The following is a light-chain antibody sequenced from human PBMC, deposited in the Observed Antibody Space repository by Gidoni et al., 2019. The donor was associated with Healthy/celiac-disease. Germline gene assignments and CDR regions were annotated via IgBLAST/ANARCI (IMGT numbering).Light chain of an antibody. CDR1: QSISSY. J-gene: IGKJ1*01. CDR3: QQGYSNPRT. CDR2: AAS. V-gene: IGKV1-39*01. Sequence: IPMTQSPSSLSASVGDRVTITCRASQSISSYLNWYQQKPGKAPKLLIYAASSLQSGVPSRFSGSGSGTDFTLTISSLEPEDFATYYCQQGYSNPRTFGQGTKVEIK.